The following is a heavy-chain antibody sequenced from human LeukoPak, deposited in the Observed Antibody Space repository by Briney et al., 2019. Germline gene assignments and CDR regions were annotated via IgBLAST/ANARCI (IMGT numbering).Heavy chain of an antibody. V-gene: IGHV4-34*01. Sequence: KPSETLSLTCAVYGGSFSGYYWSWIRQPPGKGLEWIGEINHSGSTNYNPSLKSRVTISVDTSKNQFSLKLSSVTAADTAVYYCARGGWEYSYGKGGYYYGMDVWGQGTTVTVSS. J-gene: IGHJ6*02. CDR1: GGSFSGYY. D-gene: IGHD5-18*01. CDR2: INHSGST. CDR3: ARGGWEYSYGKGGYYYGMDV.